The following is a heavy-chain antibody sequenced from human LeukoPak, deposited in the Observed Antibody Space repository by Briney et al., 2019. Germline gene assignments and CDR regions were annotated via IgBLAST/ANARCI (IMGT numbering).Heavy chain of an antibody. CDR3: ARETVGDFWSGYYPERWFDP. CDR1: GYTFTGYY. Sequence: ASVKVSCKASGYTFTGYYMHWVRQAPGQGLEWMGWISPNSGGTNYAQKFQGRVTMTRDTSISTAYMELSRLRSDDTAVYYCARETVGDFWSGYYPERWFDPWGQGTLVTVSS. CDR2: ISPNSGGT. J-gene: IGHJ5*02. V-gene: IGHV1-2*02. D-gene: IGHD3-3*01.